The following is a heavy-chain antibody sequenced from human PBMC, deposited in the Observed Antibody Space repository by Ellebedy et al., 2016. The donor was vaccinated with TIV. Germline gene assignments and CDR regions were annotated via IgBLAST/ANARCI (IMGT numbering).Heavy chain of an antibody. V-gene: IGHV1-18*04. J-gene: IGHJ6*02. D-gene: IGHD7-27*01. CDR3: GRELGTGRGAMDV. CDR2: ISAYNGNT. Sequence: AASVKVSCKASGYTFTSYGISWVRQAPGQGLEWMGWISAYNGNTNYAQKFQGRASMTTDASTNTVHLELMSLNFDDTAVYYCGRELGTGRGAMDVWGQGTTVTVSS. CDR1: GYTFTSYG.